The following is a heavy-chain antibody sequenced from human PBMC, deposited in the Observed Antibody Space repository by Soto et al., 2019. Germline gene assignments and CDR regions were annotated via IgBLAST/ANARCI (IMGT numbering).Heavy chain of an antibody. J-gene: IGHJ4*02. CDR3: ARDPGGPVVTATLDY. Sequence: PGGSLRLSCAASGFTFSSYGMHWVRQAPGKGLEWVAVIWYDGSNKYYADSVKGRFTISRDNSKNTLYLQMNSLRAEDTAVYYCARDPGGPVVTATLDYWGQGTLVTVSS. CDR1: GFTFSSYG. V-gene: IGHV3-33*01. D-gene: IGHD2-21*02. CDR2: IWYDGSNK.